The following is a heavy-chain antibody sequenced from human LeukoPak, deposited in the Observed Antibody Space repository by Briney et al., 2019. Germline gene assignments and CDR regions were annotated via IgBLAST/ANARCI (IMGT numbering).Heavy chain of an antibody. Sequence: GGSLRLSCAASRFIFSDYYMSWIRQAPGKGLELISYISSSTSYKHYPDSVKGRFTISRDNANNSLYLQMNSLRADDTALYYCARVGATYPPSDAFDIWGQGTMVTVSS. CDR1: RFIFSDYY. CDR2: ISSSTSYK. CDR3: ARVGATYPPSDAFDI. D-gene: IGHD4/OR15-4a*01. V-gene: IGHV3-11*06. J-gene: IGHJ3*02.